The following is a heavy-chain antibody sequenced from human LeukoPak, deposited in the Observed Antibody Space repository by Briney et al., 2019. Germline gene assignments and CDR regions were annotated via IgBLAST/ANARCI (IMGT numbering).Heavy chain of an antibody. J-gene: IGHJ4*02. Sequence: SETLSLTCAVYVGSFSGYYWSWIRQPPGKGLEWIGEINHSGSTNYNPSLKSRVTTSVGPSKNQVSLKLTSVTAADTAVYYCARRGSGSRGDIDDWGQGTLVTVSS. V-gene: IGHV4-34*01. D-gene: IGHD2-15*01. CDR3: ARRGSGSRGDIDD. CDR2: INHSGST. CDR1: VGSFSGYY.